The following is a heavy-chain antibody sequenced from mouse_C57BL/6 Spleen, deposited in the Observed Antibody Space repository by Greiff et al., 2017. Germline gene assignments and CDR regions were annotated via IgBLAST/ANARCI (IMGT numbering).Heavy chain of an antibody. CDR3: ARRYYSNHEGFAY. Sequence: EVQLQQSGPELVKPGASVKISCKASGYTFTDYYMNWVKQSHGKSLEWIGDINPNNGGTSDNQKFKGKATLTVDKSSSTAYMELRSLTSEDSAVYYCARRYYSNHEGFAYWGQGTLVTVSA. D-gene: IGHD2-5*01. CDR1: GYTFTDYY. V-gene: IGHV1-26*01. CDR2: INPNNGGT. J-gene: IGHJ3*01.